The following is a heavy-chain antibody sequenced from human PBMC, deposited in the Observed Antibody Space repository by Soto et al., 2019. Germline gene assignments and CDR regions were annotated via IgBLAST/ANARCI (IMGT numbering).Heavy chain of an antibody. CDR2: IYYSGNS. V-gene: IGHV4-39*01. Sequence: SETLSLTCTVSGGSISSGDYYWSRIRQHPGKGLEWIGNIYYSGNSYYNPSLKSRVTISVDTSKNQFSLKLSSVTAADTAVYYCARLPYSDYYDSSGYYSDYFDYWGQGTLVTVSS. CDR1: GGSISSGDYY. J-gene: IGHJ4*02. D-gene: IGHD3-22*01. CDR3: ARLPYSDYYDSSGYYSDYFDY.